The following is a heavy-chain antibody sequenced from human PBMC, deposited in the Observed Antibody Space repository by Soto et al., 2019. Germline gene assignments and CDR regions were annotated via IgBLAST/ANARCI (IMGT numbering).Heavy chain of an antibody. CDR2: IYPGDSDT. Sequence: PGESLKISCKGSGYSFTSYWIGWVRQMPGKGLEWMGIIYPGDSDTRYSPSFQGQVTISADKSISTAYLQWSSLKASDTAMYYCAGHVGSWSYYYGMDVWGQGTTVTVSS. J-gene: IGHJ6*02. D-gene: IGHD1-26*01. CDR1: GYSFTSYW. V-gene: IGHV5-51*01. CDR3: AGHVGSWSYYYGMDV.